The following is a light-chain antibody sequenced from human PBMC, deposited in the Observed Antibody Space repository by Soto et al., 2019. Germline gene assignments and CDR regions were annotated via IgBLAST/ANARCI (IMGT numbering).Light chain of an antibody. Sequence: QSVLTQPPSVSGAPGQRVTISCTGSSSNIGAGYDVHWYQQLPGTAPKLLIYGNSNRPSGVPDRFSGSKSGTSASLAITGLQAEDEADYYCSLYTSSSTWVFGGGTKVTVL. J-gene: IGLJ3*02. CDR1: SSNIGAGYD. CDR3: SLYTSSSTWV. CDR2: GNS. V-gene: IGLV1-40*01.